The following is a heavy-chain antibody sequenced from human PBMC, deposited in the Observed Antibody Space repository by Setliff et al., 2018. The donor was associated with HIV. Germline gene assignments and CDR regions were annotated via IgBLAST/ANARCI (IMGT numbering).Heavy chain of an antibody. D-gene: IGHD6-19*01. CDR1: GDSINSRSYY. CDR2: ILSGGTT. J-gene: IGHJ4*02. Sequence: SETLSLTCSVFGDSINSRSYYWGWIRQSPGQGLEWIGNILSGGTTFYNPSLKSRVTMSLDTSKEQFSLRLRSVTAADTAIYYCAREPSPSQWQPLYFDVWGRGILVTVSS. V-gene: IGHV4-39*07. CDR3: AREPSPSQWQPLYFDV.